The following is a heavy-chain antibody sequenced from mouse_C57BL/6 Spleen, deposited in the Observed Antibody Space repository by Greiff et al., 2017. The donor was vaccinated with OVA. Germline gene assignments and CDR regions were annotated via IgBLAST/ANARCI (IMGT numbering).Heavy chain of an antibody. J-gene: IGHJ3*01. CDR3: TTPRDSGSSWGFAY. CDR2: IDPENGDT. Sequence: VQLQQSGAELVRPGASVKLSCTASGFNIKDDYMHWVKQRPEQGLEWIGWIDPENGDTEYASKFQGKATITAATSSHTAYLQLSSLTSEDTAVYDCTTPRDSGSSWGFAYGGQGTLVTVSA. D-gene: IGHD1-1*01. CDR1: GFNIKDDY. V-gene: IGHV14-4*01.